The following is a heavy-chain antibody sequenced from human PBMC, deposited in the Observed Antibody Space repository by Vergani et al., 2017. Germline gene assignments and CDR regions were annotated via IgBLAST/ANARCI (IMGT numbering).Heavy chain of an antibody. CDR1: GFTFSNAW. V-gene: IGHV3-15*01. D-gene: IGHD3-10*01. CDR2: IKSKTDGGTT. J-gene: IGHJ4*02. Sequence: EVQLVESGGGLVKPGGSLRLSCAASGFTFSNAWMSWVRQAPGKGLEWVGRIKSKTDGGTTDYAAPVKGRFTISRDDSKNTLYLQMNSLRAEDTAVYYCAKGLLLQMVRGPFDYWGQGTLVTVSS. CDR3: AKGLLLQMVRGPFDY.